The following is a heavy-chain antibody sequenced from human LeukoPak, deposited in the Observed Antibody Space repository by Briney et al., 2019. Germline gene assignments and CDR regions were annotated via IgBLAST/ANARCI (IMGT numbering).Heavy chain of an antibody. D-gene: IGHD6-13*01. CDR1: GGSISSSNW. J-gene: IGHJ6*03. V-gene: IGHV4-4*02. Sequence: SGTLSLTCAVSGGSISSSNWWSWVRQPPGKGLEWIGEIYHSGSTNYNPSLKSRVTISVDKSKNQFSLKLSSVTAADTAVYYCARRGIAAAGTFYYYYMDVWGKGTTVTVSS. CDR2: IYHSGST. CDR3: ARRGIAAAGTFYYYYMDV.